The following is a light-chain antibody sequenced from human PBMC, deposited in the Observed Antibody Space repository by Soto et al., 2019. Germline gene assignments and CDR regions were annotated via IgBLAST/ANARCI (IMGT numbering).Light chain of an antibody. CDR2: DVI. CDR3: SSYTSTRTYV. Sequence: QSVLTQPASVSGSPGQSVAISCTGTTSDVGGYNYVSWYQQHPGKAPKLIIQDVINRPSGVSDRFSGSKSGNTASLTISGLQAEDEADYYCSSYTSTRTYVFGSGTKLTVL. J-gene: IGLJ1*01. V-gene: IGLV2-14*01. CDR1: TSDVGGYNY.